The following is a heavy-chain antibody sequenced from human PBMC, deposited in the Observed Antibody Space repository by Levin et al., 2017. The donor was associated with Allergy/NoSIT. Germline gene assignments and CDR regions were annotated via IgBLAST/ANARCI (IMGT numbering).Heavy chain of an antibody. CDR1: GYTFTKYS. J-gene: IGHJ4*02. CDR3: ARLGEETADY. Sequence: ASVKVSCKASGYTFTKYSINWVRQAPGQGLEWMGWIHTNTGNPTYAQDFTGRFVFYLDTSVSTAYLQISSLRAEDTALYYCARLGEETADYWGQGTLVTGSS. D-gene: IGHD3-16*01. CDR2: IHTNTGNP. V-gene: IGHV7-4-1*02.